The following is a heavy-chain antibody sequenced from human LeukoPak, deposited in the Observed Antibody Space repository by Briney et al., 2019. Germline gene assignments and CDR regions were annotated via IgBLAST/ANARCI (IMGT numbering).Heavy chain of an antibody. D-gene: IGHD3-3*01. CDR2: IYYSGST. CDR3: ARASRVGRIFGVVAPLVVVGMDV. CDR1: GGSISSGDYY. J-gene: IGHJ6*02. V-gene: IGHV4-31*03. Sequence: SETLSLTCTVSGGSISSGDYYWSWIRQHPGKGLEWIGYIYYSGSTYYNPSLKSRVTISVDTSKNQFSLKLSSVTAADTAVYYCARASRVGRIFGVVAPLVVVGMDVWGQGTTVTVSS.